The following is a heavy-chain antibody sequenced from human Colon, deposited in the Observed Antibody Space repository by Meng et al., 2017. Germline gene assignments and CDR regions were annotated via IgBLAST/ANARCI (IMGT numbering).Heavy chain of an antibody. J-gene: IGHJ3*02. V-gene: IGHV3-23*01. CDR2: ISGSGDSI. Sequence: GVLKISCEVSGLTFSSYGMSWVRQAPGKGLEWVSVISGSGDSIYYADSVKGRFTISRDNSKNTLYLQMNSQRAEDTAVYYCATRYGGNGAFDRWGQGTMVTVSS. CDR1: GLTFSSYG. D-gene: IGHD4-23*01. CDR3: ATRYGGNGAFDR.